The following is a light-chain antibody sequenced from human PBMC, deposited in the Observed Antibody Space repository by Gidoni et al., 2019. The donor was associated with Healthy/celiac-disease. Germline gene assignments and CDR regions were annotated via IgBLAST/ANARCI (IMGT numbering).Light chain of an antibody. CDR1: QDISNY. J-gene: IGKJ3*01. Sequence: IQMTPSPSSLSASVGDRVTITCQASQDISNYLNWYQQKPGKAPKLLIYDASNLETGVPSRFSGSGSGTDFTFTISSLQPEDIATYYCQQYDNLLFTFGPGTKVEIK. CDR3: QQYDNLLFT. V-gene: IGKV1-33*01. CDR2: DAS.